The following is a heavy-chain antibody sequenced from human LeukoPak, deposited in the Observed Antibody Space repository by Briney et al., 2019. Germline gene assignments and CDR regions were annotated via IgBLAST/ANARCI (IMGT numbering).Heavy chain of an antibody. CDR2: IYTSGST. J-gene: IGHJ4*02. D-gene: IGHD5-24*01. V-gene: IGHV4-4*07. CDR1: GGSISSYY. Sequence: ASETLSLTCTVSGGSISSYYWSWIRQPAGKGLEWIGRIYTSGSTNYNPSLKSRVTMSVDTSKNQFSLKLSSVTAADTAVYYCARDHGRWLQLRFPYYFDYWGQGTLVTVSS. CDR3: ARDHGRWLQLRFPYYFDY.